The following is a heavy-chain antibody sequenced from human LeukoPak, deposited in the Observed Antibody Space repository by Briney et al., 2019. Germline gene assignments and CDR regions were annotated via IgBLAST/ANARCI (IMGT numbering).Heavy chain of an antibody. Sequence: GGSLRLSCAASGFTFSSYGMHWVRQAPGKGLEGVAVISYDGSNKYYADSVKGRFTISRDNSKNTLYLQMNSLRAEDTAVYYCAKDQYYYGSGFFWGQGTLVTVSS. D-gene: IGHD3-10*01. CDR2: ISYDGSNK. J-gene: IGHJ4*02. V-gene: IGHV3-30*18. CDR3: AKDQYYYGSGFF. CDR1: GFTFSSYG.